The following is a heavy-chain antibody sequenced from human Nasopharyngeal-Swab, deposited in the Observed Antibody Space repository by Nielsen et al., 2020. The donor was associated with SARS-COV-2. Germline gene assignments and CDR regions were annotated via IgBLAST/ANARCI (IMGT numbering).Heavy chain of an antibody. Sequence: GESLKISCAASGFTFSSYAMHWVRQAPGKGLEWVAVISYDGSKKYYADPVKGRFTISRDNSKNTLYLQMNSLRAEDTAVYYCARDQGSSWYTYYYYYGMDVWGQGTTVTVFS. V-gene: IGHV3-30-3*01. CDR2: ISYDGSKK. CDR1: GFTFSSYA. D-gene: IGHD6-13*01. J-gene: IGHJ6*02. CDR3: ARDQGSSWYTYYYYYGMDV.